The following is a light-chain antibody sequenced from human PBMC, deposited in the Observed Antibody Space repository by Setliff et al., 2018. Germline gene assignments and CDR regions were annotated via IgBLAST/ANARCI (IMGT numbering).Light chain of an antibody. CDR3: SSYTSSSTYV. Sequence: QSALTQPPSVSGSPGQSVTISCTGTSSDVGSYNRVSWYQQPPGTAPKLIIYDVSKRPSGVSNRFSGSKSGNTASLTISGLQAEDEADYYCSSYTSSSTYVFGTGTKVTVL. CDR2: DVS. V-gene: IGLV2-18*02. CDR1: SSDVGSYNR. J-gene: IGLJ1*01.